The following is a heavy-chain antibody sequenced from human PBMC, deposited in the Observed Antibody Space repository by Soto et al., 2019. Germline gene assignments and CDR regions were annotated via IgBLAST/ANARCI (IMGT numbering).Heavy chain of an antibody. V-gene: IGHV5-51*01. J-gene: IGHJ3*02. D-gene: IGHD6-25*01. CDR2: IYPGDSDT. CDR1: GYKVSTWHNFTSYW. Sequence: GESLKISCMGSGYKVSTWHNFTSYWIAWVRQMPGEGLEWMGIIYPGDSDTRYSPSFQGQVTISADKSINSVYLQWSSLKASDTAMYYCARSGIAAAIDAFDIWGQGTMVTVSS. CDR3: ARSGIAAAIDAFDI.